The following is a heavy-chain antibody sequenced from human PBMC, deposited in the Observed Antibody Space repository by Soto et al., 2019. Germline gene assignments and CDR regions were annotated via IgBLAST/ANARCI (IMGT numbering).Heavy chain of an antibody. Sequence: SETLSLTCTVSGVSIISSSYYWGLIRQPPGKGLEWIGSIYYSGSTYYNPSLKSRVTISVDTSKNQFSLKLSSVTAADTSVYYCARRYGGNFAYWGQATLVTVSS. CDR3: ARRYGGNFAY. CDR1: GVSIISSSYY. V-gene: IGHV4-39*01. J-gene: IGHJ4*02. D-gene: IGHD3-10*01. CDR2: IYYSGST.